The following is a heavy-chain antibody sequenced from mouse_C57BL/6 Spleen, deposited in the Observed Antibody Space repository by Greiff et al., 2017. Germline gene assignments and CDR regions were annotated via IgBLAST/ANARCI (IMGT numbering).Heavy chain of an antibody. CDR3: VRDGYYDYDGGSAWFAY. V-gene: IGHV10-3*01. CDR1: GFTFNTYA. D-gene: IGHD2-4*01. J-gene: IGHJ3*01. CDR2: IRSKSSNYAT. Sequence: EVQGVESGGGLVQPKGSLKLSCAASGFTFNTYAMHWVRQAPGKGLEWVARIRSKSSNYATYYADSVKDRFTISRDDSQSMLYLQMNNLKTEDTAMYYCVRDGYYDYDGGSAWFAYWGQGTLVTVSA.